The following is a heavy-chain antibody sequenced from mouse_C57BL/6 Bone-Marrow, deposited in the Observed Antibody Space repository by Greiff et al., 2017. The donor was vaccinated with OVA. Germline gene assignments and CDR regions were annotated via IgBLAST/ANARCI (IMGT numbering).Heavy chain of an antibody. D-gene: IGHD1-1*01. CDR3: ARTIPYYGSSYWYFDV. Sequence: VQGVESGPELVKPGASVKISCKASGYAFSSSWMNWVKQRPGKGLEWIGRIYPGDGDTNYNGKFKGKATLTADKSSSTAYMQLSSLTSEDSAVYFCARTIPYYGSSYWYFDVWGTGTTVTVSS. V-gene: IGHV1-82*01. J-gene: IGHJ1*03. CDR2: IYPGDGDT. CDR1: GYAFSSSW.